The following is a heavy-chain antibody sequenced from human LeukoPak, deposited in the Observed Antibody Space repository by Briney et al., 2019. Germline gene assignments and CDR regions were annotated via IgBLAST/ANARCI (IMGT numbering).Heavy chain of an antibody. Sequence: GGSLRLSCAASGFTFSGSGMHWVRQAPGKGLEWVTFIRYDGSNKYYTESVKGRFTISRDNSKSMLYLQMDSLRAEDTAVYYCARDYDFWSGYYSPTRGYFGYWGQGTLVTVSS. D-gene: IGHD3-3*01. V-gene: IGHV3-30*02. CDR2: IRYDGSNK. CDR1: GFTFSGSG. CDR3: ARDYDFWSGYYSPTRGYFGY. J-gene: IGHJ4*02.